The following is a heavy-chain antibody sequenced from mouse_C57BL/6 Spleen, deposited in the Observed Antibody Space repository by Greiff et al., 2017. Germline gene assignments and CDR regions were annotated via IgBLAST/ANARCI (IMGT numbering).Heavy chain of an antibody. CDR2: IDPEDGET. Sequence: EVKLVESGAELVKPGASVKLSCTASGFNIKDYYMHWVKQRTEQGLEWIGRIDPEDGETKYAPKFQGKATITADTSSNTAYLPLSSLTSEDTAVYYCARGDYDTGGYYAMDYWGQGTSVTVSS. V-gene: IGHV14-2*01. D-gene: IGHD2-4*01. CDR3: ARGDYDTGGYYAMDY. J-gene: IGHJ4*01. CDR1: GFNIKDYY.